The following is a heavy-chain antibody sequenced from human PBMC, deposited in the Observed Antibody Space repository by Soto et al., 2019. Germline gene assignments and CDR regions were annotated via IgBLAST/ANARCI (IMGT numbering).Heavy chain of an antibody. CDR1: GYSISSGYY. J-gene: IGHJ4*02. V-gene: IGHV4-38-2*02. CDR3: ERETGGFLVDY. Sequence: ASETLSLTCAVSGYSISSGYYWGWIRQPPGKGLEWIGSIYHSGSTYYNPSLKSRVTISVDTSKNQFSLKLSSVTAADTAVYYCERETGGFLVDYWGQGTLVTVSS. CDR2: IYHSGST. D-gene: IGHD2-8*02.